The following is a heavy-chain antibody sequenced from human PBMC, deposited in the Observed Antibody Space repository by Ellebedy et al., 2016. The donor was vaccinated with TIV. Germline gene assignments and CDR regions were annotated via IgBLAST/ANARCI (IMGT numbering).Heavy chain of an antibody. CDR1: GCSIPCYY. J-gene: IGHJ4*02. V-gene: IGHV4-59*08. CDR2: IFYIGST. Sequence: MPSETLSLTCTVSGCSIPCYYFPWILPPPGKALAWIGSIFYIGSTNYNPSLKSRVTISVDTSKNQFSLKLTPVTAADTAVYYCARHFDSGSYHREHWGQGNLVTVSS. D-gene: IGHD1-26*01. CDR3: ARHFDSGSYHREH.